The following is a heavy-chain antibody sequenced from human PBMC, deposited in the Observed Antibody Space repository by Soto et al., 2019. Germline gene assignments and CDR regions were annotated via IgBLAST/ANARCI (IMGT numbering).Heavy chain of an antibody. CDR2: IIPIFGTA. D-gene: IGHD1-26*01. CDR1: GGTFSSYA. Sequence: SVKVSCKASGGTFSSYAISWVRQAPGQGLEWMGGIIPIFGTANYAQKFQGRVTITADESTSTAYMELSSLRSEDTAVYYCARAYSGSYYDIPYFDYWGRGTLVTVSS. CDR3: ARAYSGSYYDIPYFDY. J-gene: IGHJ4*02. V-gene: IGHV1-69*13.